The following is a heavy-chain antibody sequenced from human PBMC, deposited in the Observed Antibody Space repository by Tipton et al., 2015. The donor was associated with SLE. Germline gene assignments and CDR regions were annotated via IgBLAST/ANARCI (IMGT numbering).Heavy chain of an antibody. Sequence: TLSLTCTVSGGSISSHYWGWIRQPPGKGLEWIGSIYYSGSTYYNPSLKSRVTISVDTSKNQFSLKLSSVTAADTAVYYCARGGPAASFDYWGQGTLVTVSS. J-gene: IGHJ4*02. CDR3: ARGGPAASFDY. D-gene: IGHD6-13*01. CDR2: IYYSGST. CDR1: GGSISSHY. V-gene: IGHV4-39*07.